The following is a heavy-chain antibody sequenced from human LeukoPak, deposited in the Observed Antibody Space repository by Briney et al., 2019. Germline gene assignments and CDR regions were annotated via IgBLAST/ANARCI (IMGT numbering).Heavy chain of an antibody. Sequence: SVKVSCKASGGTFSSYAISWVRQAPGQGLEWMGGIIPIFGTANYAQKFQGRVTITADEPTSTAYMELSSLRSEDTAVYYCARDEYSSSSPDNWGQGTLVTVSS. CDR2: IIPIFGTA. J-gene: IGHJ4*02. CDR3: ARDEYSSSSPDN. D-gene: IGHD6-6*01. V-gene: IGHV1-69*13. CDR1: GGTFSSYA.